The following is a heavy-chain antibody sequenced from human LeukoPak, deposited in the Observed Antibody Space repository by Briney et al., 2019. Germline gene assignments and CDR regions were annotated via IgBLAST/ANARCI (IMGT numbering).Heavy chain of an antibody. CDR3: ARDQYSYAHAAH. CDR1: GFTFRSYA. J-gene: IGHJ4*02. V-gene: IGHV3-30-3*01. Sequence: GTSLRLSCAASGFTFRSYAMHWVRQAPGKGLEWVALISYDGSNKYYGDSVKGRFTISRDNSKNTLYLQMNSLRAEDTAVYYCARDQYSYAHAAHWGQGTLVTVSS. D-gene: IGHD5-18*01. CDR2: ISYDGSNK.